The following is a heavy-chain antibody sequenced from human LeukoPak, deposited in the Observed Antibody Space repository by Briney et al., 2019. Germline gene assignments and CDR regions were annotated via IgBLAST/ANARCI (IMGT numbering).Heavy chain of an antibody. V-gene: IGHV3-66*01. D-gene: IGHD3-9*01. J-gene: IGHJ4*02. CDR2: IYSGGST. CDR1: GFTVSSNY. CDR3: ARGDILTGYPFDY. Sequence: GGSLRLSCAASGFTVSSNYMSWVRQAPGKGLEWVSVIYSGGSTYYADSVKGRFTISRDNSKNTLYLQMNNLRAEDTAVYYCARGDILTGYPFDYWGQGTLVTVSS.